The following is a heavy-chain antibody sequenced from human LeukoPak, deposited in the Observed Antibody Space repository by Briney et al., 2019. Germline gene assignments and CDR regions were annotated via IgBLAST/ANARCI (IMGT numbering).Heavy chain of an antibody. D-gene: IGHD3-3*01. V-gene: IGHV1-18*01. J-gene: IGHJ4*02. CDR3: ARNPNNYDFWSGSPGGVDY. CDR1: GYTFTSYG. CDR2: ISAYNGNT. Sequence: GASVKVSCKASGYTFTSYGISWVRQAPGQGLEWMGWISAYNGNTNYAQKLQGRVTMTTDTSTSTAYMELRSLRSDGTAVYYCARNPNNYDFWSGSPGGVDYWGQGTLVTVSS.